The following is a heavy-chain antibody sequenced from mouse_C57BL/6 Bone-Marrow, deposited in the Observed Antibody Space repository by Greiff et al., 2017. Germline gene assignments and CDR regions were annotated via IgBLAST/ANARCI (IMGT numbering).Heavy chain of an antibody. CDR1: GFTFSSYG. J-gene: IGHJ2*01. Sequence: EVKLVESGGDLVKPGGSLKLSCAASGFTFSSYGMSWVRQTPDKRLEWVATISSGGSYTYYPDSVKGRFTISRDNAKNTLYLQMSSLKSEATAMYCCASQLSVFDYWGQGTTLTVSS. V-gene: IGHV5-6*01. CDR2: ISSGGSYT. CDR3: ASQLSVFDY.